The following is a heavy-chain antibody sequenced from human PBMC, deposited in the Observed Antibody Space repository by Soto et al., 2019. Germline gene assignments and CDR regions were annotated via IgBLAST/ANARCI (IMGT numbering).Heavy chain of an antibody. J-gene: IGHJ4*02. CDR2: INGGIGNT. Sequence: QVRLEQSGAEVKEPGASVKISCKASGYDFNSYSIHWLRQEPGQRPEYMGRINGGIGNTKFSQKFQDRLTITRDTTASAMYMELSSLTSDDTGVYYCARRSVTIDGLDFWGQGPLVIVSS. CDR1: GYDFNSYS. D-gene: IGHD4-17*01. CDR3: ARRSVTIDGLDF. V-gene: IGHV1-3*01.